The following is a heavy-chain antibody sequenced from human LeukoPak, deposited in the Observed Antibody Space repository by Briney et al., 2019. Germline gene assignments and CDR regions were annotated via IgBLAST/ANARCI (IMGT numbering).Heavy chain of an antibody. CDR2: IYYSGST. D-gene: IGHD5-18*01. Sequence: SETLSLTCTVPGDSFSSGSYNWGWIRQPPGKGLEWIGSIYYSGSTYYNPSLKSRVTISVDTSKTQFSLKLSSVTAADTAVYYCATLSGRDTAMRPWLRTSYYYYMDVWGKGTTVTISS. J-gene: IGHJ6*03. V-gene: IGHV4-39*07. CDR3: ATLSGRDTAMRPWLRTSYYYYMDV. CDR1: GDSFSSGSYN.